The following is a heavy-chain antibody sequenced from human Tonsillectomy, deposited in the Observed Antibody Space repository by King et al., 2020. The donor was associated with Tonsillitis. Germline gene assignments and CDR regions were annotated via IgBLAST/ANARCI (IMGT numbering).Heavy chain of an antibody. CDR3: AGGESLAARRGRNFFDY. V-gene: IGHV1-2*02. J-gene: IGHJ4*02. CDR1: GYAFTDNY. Sequence: QLVQSGAEVKKPGASVKVSCQASGYAFTDNYIHWVRQAPGQGLEWMGWIIPNSGSTNFGQRFQGRVTMTRDTSINTAYMELNGLRSDDTAVYFCAGGESLAARRGRNFFDYFGQGTLVTVSS. D-gene: IGHD6-6*01. CDR2: IIPNSGST.